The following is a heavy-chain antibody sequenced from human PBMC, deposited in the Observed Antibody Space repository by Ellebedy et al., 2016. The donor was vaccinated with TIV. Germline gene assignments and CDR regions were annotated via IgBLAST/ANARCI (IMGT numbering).Heavy chain of an antibody. V-gene: IGHV4-61*08. CDR3: ARARGQYLYGSGSYFTN. Sequence: MPSETLSLTCTVSGGSVSSGDYFWSWVRQPPGKGLEWIGEINASGTTNNNPSLKNRVTISVDTPKRQFSLRLTSVTAADTAGYYCARARGQYLYGSGSYFTNWGQGEMVTVSS. D-gene: IGHD3-10*01. J-gene: IGHJ4*02. CDR1: GGSVSSGDYF. CDR2: INASGTT.